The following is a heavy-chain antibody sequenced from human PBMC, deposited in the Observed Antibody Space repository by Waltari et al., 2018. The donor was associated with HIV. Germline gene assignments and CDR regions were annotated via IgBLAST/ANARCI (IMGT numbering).Heavy chain of an antibody. CDR2: INTDGSER. CDR1: GFLFSRSW. J-gene: IGHJ3*01. V-gene: IGHV3-7*01. D-gene: IGHD4-17*01. CDR3: ARDRGPSDYGDHARGAFDM. Sequence: AESGGGLVQPGGSVRLSCGASGFLFSRSWMTWVRQAPGREPEGEANINTDGSERLYVDSVKGRLNVSRHNGKKLVFLQMDRLRVEDTAIYYCARDRGPSDYGDHARGAFDMRGQGT.